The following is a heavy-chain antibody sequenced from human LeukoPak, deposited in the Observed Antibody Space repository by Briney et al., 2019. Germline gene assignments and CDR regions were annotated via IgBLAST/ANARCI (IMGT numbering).Heavy chain of an antibody. V-gene: IGHV3-30*04. CDR2: ISYDGVKT. CDR3: ARDGHTTGYPNFYFDY. D-gene: IGHD3-9*01. J-gene: IGHJ4*02. CDR1: GFTFSNYA. Sequence: GRSLRLSCTASGFTFSNYAMHWVRQAPGQGLEWLSGISYDGVKTYYADSVKGRFTISRDNSKNTLDLQVDSLRTEDTAVYYCARDGHTTGYPNFYFDYWGQGTLVTLSS.